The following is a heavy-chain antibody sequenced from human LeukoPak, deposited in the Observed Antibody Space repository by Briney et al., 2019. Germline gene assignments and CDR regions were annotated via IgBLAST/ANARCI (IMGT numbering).Heavy chain of an antibody. CDR3: ARAPAELFDY. Sequence: GGSLRLSCAASGFTFSNYWMSWVRQAPGKGLEWVANIKFDGSDKFYVDSVKGRFTISRDNAKNLLYLQMNSLRAEDTAVYYCARAPAELFDYWGQGTLVTVSS. D-gene: IGHD1-26*01. V-gene: IGHV3-7*01. CDR1: GFTFSNYW. CDR2: IKFDGSDK. J-gene: IGHJ4*02.